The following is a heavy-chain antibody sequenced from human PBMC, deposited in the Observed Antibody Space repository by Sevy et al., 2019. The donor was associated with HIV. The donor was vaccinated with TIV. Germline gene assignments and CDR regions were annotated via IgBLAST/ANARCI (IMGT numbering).Heavy chain of an antibody. CDR1: GFAFSSYA. D-gene: IGHD3-9*01. Sequence: GGSLRLSCAASGFAFSSYAMSWVRQAPGKGLEWVSGISGGGGSTYYVDSVKGRFTISRDNSKNTLFLQMNSLRAEDTAGYYCAKHYDILTAYFDYWGQGTLVTVSS. CDR3: AKHYDILTAYFDY. V-gene: IGHV3-23*01. CDR2: ISGGGGST. J-gene: IGHJ4*02.